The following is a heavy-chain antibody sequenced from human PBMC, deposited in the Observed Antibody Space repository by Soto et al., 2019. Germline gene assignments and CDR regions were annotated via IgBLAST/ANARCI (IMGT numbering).Heavy chain of an antibody. CDR2: TYYRAKWYN. D-gene: IGHD3-16*01. Sequence: SQTLSLTCAISGDSVSSNSAAWNWIRQSPSRGLEWLGRTYYRAKWYNDYAVSVKSRITINPDTSKNQFSLQLNSVTPEDTALYYCAISQDRGGRTTSIYWGQGTQVTVSS. J-gene: IGHJ4*02. CDR1: GDSVSSNSAA. V-gene: IGHV6-1*01. CDR3: AISQDRGGRTTSIY.